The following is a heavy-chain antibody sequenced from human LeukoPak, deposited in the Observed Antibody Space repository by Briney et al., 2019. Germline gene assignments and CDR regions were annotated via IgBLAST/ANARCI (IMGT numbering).Heavy chain of an antibody. Sequence: GGSLRLSCAASGFTFSSYAMHWVRQAPGKGLEWVAVISYDGSNKYYADSVKGRFTISRDNSKNTLYLQMNSLRAEDTAVYYCAKDVTMGATTYFDYWGQGTLVTVSS. CDR3: AKDVTMGATTYFDY. CDR2: ISYDGSNK. J-gene: IGHJ4*02. CDR1: GFTFSSYA. V-gene: IGHV3-30-3*01. D-gene: IGHD1-26*01.